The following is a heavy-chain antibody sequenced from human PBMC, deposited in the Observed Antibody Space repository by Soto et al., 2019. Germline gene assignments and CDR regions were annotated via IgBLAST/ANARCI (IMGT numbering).Heavy chain of an antibody. CDR3: ARDLSGPYYYDSSGYYPPSYFDY. Sequence: PSQTLSLTCAISGDSVSSNSAAWNWIRQSPSRGLEWLGRTYYRSKWYNDYAVSVKSRITINPDTSKNQFSLQLNSVTPEDTAVYYCARDLSGPYYYDSSGYYPPSYFDYWGQGTLVTVS. J-gene: IGHJ4*02. D-gene: IGHD3-22*01. CDR1: GDSVSSNSAA. V-gene: IGHV6-1*01. CDR2: TYYRSKWYN.